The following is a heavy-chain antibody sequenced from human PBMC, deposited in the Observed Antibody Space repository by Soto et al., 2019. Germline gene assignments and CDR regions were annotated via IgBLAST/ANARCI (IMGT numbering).Heavy chain of an antibody. CDR3: ARAPFHRDYGMDV. J-gene: IGHJ6*02. CDR1: GGSISSGDYY. D-gene: IGHD3-10*01. V-gene: IGHV4-30-4*01. CDR2: IYYSGST. Sequence: SETLSLTCTVSGGSISSGDYYWSWIRQPPGKGLEWIGYIYYSGSTYYNPSLKSRVTISVDTSKNQFSLKLSSVTAADTAVYYCARAPFHRDYGMDVWGQGTTVTVSS.